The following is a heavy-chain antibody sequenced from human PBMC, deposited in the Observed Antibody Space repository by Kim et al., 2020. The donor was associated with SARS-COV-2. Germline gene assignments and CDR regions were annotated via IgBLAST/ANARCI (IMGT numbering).Heavy chain of an antibody. CDR3: ARWGDLKESSSSALLSDY. D-gene: IGHD6-13*01. CDR2: INHSGSN. V-gene: IGHV4-34*01. CDR1: GGSFSGYY. J-gene: IGHJ4*02. Sequence: SETLSLTCAVYGGSFSGYYWSWIRQPPGKGLEWIGEINHSGSNNYNPSLKSRVTISVDTSKNQFSLKLSSVTAADTAVYYCARWGDLKESSSSALLSDYRGQGTLVTVSS.